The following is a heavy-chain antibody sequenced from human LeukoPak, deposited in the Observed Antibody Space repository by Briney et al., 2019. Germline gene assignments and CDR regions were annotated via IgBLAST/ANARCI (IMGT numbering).Heavy chain of an antibody. CDR1: GFTFSTYS. CDR3: ARPETQYSSGLDGFDI. V-gene: IGHV3-74*01. D-gene: IGHD6-19*01. Sequence: GGSLRLSCAASGFTFSTYSMNWVRQAPGKGLVWVSRINSDGSRTTYTDSVKGRFTISRDNAKNTLYLQMNSLRTEDTAVYYCARPETQYSSGLDGFDIWGQGTMVTVSS. J-gene: IGHJ3*02. CDR2: INSDGSRT.